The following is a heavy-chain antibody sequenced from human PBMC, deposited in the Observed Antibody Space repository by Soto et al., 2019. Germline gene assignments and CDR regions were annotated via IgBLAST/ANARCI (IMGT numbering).Heavy chain of an antibody. CDR2: IYYSGST. CDR1: GGSISSSSYY. D-gene: IGHD3-10*01. Sequence: KTSETLSLTCTVSGGSISSSSYYWGWIRQPPGKGLEWIGSIYYSGSTYYNPSLKSRVTISVDTSKNQFSLKLSSVTAADTAVHYCARQGYGSGSNLYGMDVWGQGTTVTVSS. J-gene: IGHJ6*02. CDR3: ARQGYGSGSNLYGMDV. V-gene: IGHV4-39*01.